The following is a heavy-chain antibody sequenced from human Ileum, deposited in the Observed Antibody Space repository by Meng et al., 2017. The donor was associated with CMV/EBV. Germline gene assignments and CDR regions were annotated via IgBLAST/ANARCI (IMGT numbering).Heavy chain of an antibody. CDR2: ISSGAGKT. V-gene: IGHV3-23*01. CDR3: AKGADSDIPVAGLADW. CDR1: GFTFTTYG. J-gene: IGHJ4*02. Sequence: GESLKISCVASGFTFTTYGMTWVRQAPGKGLQWVSTISSGAGKTYYADSVKDRFSISRDNSRNTLYLQMHSLRADDTAVYFCAKGADSDIPVAGLADWWGQGALVTVSS. D-gene: IGHD6-19*01.